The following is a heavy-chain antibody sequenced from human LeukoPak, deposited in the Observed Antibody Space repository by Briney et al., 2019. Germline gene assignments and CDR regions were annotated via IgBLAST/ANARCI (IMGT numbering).Heavy chain of an antibody. Sequence: GTSLRLSCAASGFTFSRYAMHWVRQAPGKGLEWVAVISYDGSNKDYADSVKGRFTISRDNSKNTLYLQMNSLRAEDTAVYYCARDHKGPQYYFDSSGYFHWGQGTLVTVSS. J-gene: IGHJ4*02. V-gene: IGHV3-30-3*01. CDR1: GFTFSRYA. CDR2: ISYDGSNK. CDR3: ARDHKGPQYYFDSSGYFH. D-gene: IGHD3-22*01.